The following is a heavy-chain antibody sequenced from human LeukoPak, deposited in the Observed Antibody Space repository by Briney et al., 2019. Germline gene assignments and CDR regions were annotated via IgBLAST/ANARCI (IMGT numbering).Heavy chain of an antibody. V-gene: IGHV1-2*06. CDR3: ARDIPGYSSGWQRGFDY. J-gene: IGHJ4*02. CDR2: INPNSGGT. CDR1: GYTFTGYY. D-gene: IGHD6-19*01. Sequence: ASVKVSCKASGYTFTGYYMHWVRQAPGQGLEWMGRINPNSGGTNYAQKFQGRVTMTRDTSISTAYMELSGLRSDDTAVYYCARDIPGYSSGWQRGFDYWGQGTLVTVSS.